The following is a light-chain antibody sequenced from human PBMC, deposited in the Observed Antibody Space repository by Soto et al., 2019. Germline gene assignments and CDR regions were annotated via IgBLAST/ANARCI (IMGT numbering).Light chain of an antibody. V-gene: IGKV3-15*01. CDR2: GAS. J-gene: IGKJ4*01. Sequence: EIVMTQSPATLSVSPGERATLSCRASQSISSKLAWYQQRPGQAPRLLIYGASTRATGVPVRFRGSGSGTEFTLTIRGMQSEDFAVYCCQQYDKWPPTFGGGTKVDIK. CDR3: QQYDKWPPT. CDR1: QSISSK.